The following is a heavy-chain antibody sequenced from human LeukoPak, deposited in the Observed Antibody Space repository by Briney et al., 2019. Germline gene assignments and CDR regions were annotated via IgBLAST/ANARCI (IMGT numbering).Heavy chain of an antibody. CDR3: AGHCSSTSCYARHLGAFDI. D-gene: IGHD2-2*01. CDR1: GFTFSSYG. V-gene: IGHV3-33*01. J-gene: IGHJ3*02. Sequence: GGSLRLSCAASGFTFSSYGMHWVRQAPGKGLEWVAVIWYDGSNKYYADSVKGRFTISRDNSKNTLYLQMNSLRAEDTNVYYCAGHCSSTSCYARHLGAFDIWGQGTMVTVSS. CDR2: IWYDGSNK.